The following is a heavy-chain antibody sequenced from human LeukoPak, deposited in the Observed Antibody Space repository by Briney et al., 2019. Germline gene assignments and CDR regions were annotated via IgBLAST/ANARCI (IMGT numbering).Heavy chain of an antibody. J-gene: IGHJ6*03. CDR3: ARGGWSTVTPNYYYYYMDV. CDR2: IYYSGST. V-gene: IGHV4-59*01. Sequence: SETLSLTCTVSGGSISSYYWSWIRQPPGKGLEWIGYIYYSGSTNYNPSLKSRVTISVDTSKNQFSLKLSSVTAADTAVYYCARGGWSTVTPNYYYYYMDVWGKGTTVTVSS. D-gene: IGHD4-11*01. CDR1: GGSISSYY.